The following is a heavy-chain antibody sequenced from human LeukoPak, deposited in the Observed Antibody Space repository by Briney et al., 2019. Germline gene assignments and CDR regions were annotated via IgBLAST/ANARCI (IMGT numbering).Heavy chain of an antibody. CDR3: ARGRPYSGSLRYYFDY. CDR2: IYTSGST. D-gene: IGHD1-26*01. J-gene: IGHJ4*02. Sequence: TETLSLTCTVSGGYISSYYWSWIRQPAGKGLEWIGRIYTSGSTNYNPSLKSRVTMSVDTSKNQFSLKLSSVTAADTAVYYCARGRPYSGSLRYYFDYWGQGTLVTVSS. V-gene: IGHV4-4*07. CDR1: GGYISSYY.